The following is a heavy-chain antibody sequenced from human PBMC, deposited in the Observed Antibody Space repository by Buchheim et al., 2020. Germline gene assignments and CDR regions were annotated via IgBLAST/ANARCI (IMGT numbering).Heavy chain of an antibody. CDR2: INPSVGST. V-gene: IGHV1-46*01. D-gene: IGHD2-8*02. Sequence: QVQLVQSGAELKKPGASVKVSCKASGYSFTNYYIHWVRQAPGQGPEWMGKINPSVGSTNSAPKFQGRVALTKDESTNTVYMDLHSLTSEDTAVYYCAREEYSTGLGYFDIWGQGTL. CDR3: AREEYSTGLGYFDI. J-gene: IGHJ4*02. CDR1: GYSFTNYY.